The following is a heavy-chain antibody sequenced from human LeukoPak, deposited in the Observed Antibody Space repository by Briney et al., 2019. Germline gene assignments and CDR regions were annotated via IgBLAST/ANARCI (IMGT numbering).Heavy chain of an antibody. CDR2: IRYDGSNK. D-gene: IGHD1-14*01. CDR3: ANQPLTDY. J-gene: IGHJ4*02. CDR1: GFHLSSFC. Sequence: GSLRLFCAASGFHLSSFCMHRVRQAPGKGLEWVAFIRYDGSNKYYADSVKGRFTISRDNSKNTPYLQMNSLRAEDTAVYYCANQPLTDYWGQGALVTVSS. V-gene: IGHV3-30*02.